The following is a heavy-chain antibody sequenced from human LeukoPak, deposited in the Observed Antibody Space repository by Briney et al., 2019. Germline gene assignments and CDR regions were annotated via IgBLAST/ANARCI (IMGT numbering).Heavy chain of an antibody. CDR3: ARLRSYYRLLWFGAMDV. Sequence: PSETLSLTCAVYGGSFSGYYWSWIRQPPGKGLEWIGEINHSGSTNYNPSLKSRVTISVDTSKNQFSLKLSSVTAADTAVYYCARLRSYYRLLWFGAMDVWGKGTTVTISS. CDR1: GGSFSGYY. V-gene: IGHV4-34*01. CDR2: INHSGST. J-gene: IGHJ6*03. D-gene: IGHD3-10*01.